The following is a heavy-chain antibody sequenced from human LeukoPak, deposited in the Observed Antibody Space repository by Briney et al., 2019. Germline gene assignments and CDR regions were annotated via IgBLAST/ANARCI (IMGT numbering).Heavy chain of an antibody. V-gene: IGHV3-30*02. CDR1: GFTFSSYG. D-gene: IGHD5-12*01. Sequence: PGGSLRLSCAASGFTFSSYGMHWVRQAPGEGLEWVAFIRYDGSNKYYADSVKGQFTISRDNSKNTLYLQMNSLRGDDTAVYYCAKDRGGYDSFGYYGMDVWGQGTTVTVSS. CDR3: AKDRGGYDSFGYYGMDV. CDR2: IRYDGSNK. J-gene: IGHJ6*02.